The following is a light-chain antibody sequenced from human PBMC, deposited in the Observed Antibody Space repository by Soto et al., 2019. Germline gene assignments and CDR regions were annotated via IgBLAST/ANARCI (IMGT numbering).Light chain of an antibody. V-gene: IGKV3-15*01. J-gene: IGKJ1*01. CDR1: QSVSSN. CDR3: QQYRT. Sequence: EIVMTQSPATLSVSPGERATLSCRASQSVSSNLAWYQQKPGQAPRLLIYGASTRATGIPARFSGSGSGTEFTLIISSLQSEDFAVYYCQQYRTFGQGTKVEI. CDR2: GAS.